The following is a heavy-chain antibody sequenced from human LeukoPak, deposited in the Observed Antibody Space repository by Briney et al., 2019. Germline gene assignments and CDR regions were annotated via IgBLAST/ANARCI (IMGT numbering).Heavy chain of an antibody. CDR1: GGSFSGYY. D-gene: IGHD2-2*01. CDR3: ARIDAQDSYLRYCSSTSCSDY. CDR2: INHSGST. V-gene: IGHV4-34*01. J-gene: IGHJ4*02. Sequence: SETLSLTCAVYGGSFSGYYWSWIRQPPGKGLEWIGEINHSGSTNYNPSLKSRVTISVDTSKNQFSLKLSSVTAADTAVYYCARIDAQDSYLRYCSSTSCSDYWGQGTLVTVSS.